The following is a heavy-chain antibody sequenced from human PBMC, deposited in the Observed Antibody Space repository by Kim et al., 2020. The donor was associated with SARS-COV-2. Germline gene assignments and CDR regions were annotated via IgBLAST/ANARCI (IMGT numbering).Heavy chain of an antibody. V-gene: IGHV3-9*01. Sequence: DSVKGRFTISRDNAKNSLYLQMNSLRAEDTALYYCAKAVVGATWEDAFDIWGQGTMVTVSS. CDR3: AKAVVGATWEDAFDI. J-gene: IGHJ3*02. D-gene: IGHD1-26*01.